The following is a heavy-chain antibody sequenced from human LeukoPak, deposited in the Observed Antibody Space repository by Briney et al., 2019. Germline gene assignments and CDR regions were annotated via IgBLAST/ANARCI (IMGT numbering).Heavy chain of an antibody. CDR3: ARGYCSGGSCYYDY. V-gene: IGHV3-74*01. D-gene: IGHD2-15*01. Sequence: PGGPLRLSCAASGFSFSTYWMYWVRQAPGKGLVWVSRIISDGSSTSYADSVKGRFTISRDNAKNTLYLQMNSLRAEDTAVYYCARGYCSGGSCYYDYWGQGTLVTVSS. CDR1: GFSFSTYW. CDR2: IISDGSST. J-gene: IGHJ4*02.